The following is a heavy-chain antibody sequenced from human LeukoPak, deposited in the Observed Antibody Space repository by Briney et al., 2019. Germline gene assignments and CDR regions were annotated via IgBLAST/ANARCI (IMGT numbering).Heavy chain of an antibody. CDR1: GDSISSGSYY. J-gene: IGHJ6*03. D-gene: IGHD6-13*01. V-gene: IGHV4-61*02. CDR2: IYSNGDT. CDR3: ASRHSKQQPYYYYMDI. Sequence: SQTLSLTCTVSGDSISSGSYYWSWIRQPAGKGLEWIGRIYSNGDTKFNPSLKSRVTISLDTSKNQFSLKLSSATAADTAVYYCASRHSKQQPYYYYMDIWAKGPRSPSP.